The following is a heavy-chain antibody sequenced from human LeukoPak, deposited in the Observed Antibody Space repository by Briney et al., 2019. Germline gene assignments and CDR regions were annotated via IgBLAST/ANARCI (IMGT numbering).Heavy chain of an antibody. Sequence: GGSLGLSCAASGFTFSTFAMGWLRQAPGKGLEWVSVMSGDSTIRYYADSVKGRFTISRDNSQNTLFLQMNSLRADDTAIYYCAKGVGDYYDFWGRGTLVTVSS. V-gene: IGHV3-23*01. CDR3: AKGVGDYYDF. CDR1: GFTFSTFA. J-gene: IGHJ4*02. CDR2: MSGDSTIR. D-gene: IGHD4-17*01.